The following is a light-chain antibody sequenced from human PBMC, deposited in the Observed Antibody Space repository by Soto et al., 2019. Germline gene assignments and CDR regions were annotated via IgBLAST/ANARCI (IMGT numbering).Light chain of an antibody. J-gene: IGKJ2*01. CDR3: QQYNNWPYT. CDR1: PINSN. V-gene: IGKV3-15*01. CDR2: GAS. Sequence: VVTQSPASLSVSPGDRVTISCRAGPINSNLAWHQQRPGQAPRLLIYGASVRATGVPARFSGSGSGTEFTLTINSLQSEDYAVYFCQQYNNWPYTFGQGTKVDIK.